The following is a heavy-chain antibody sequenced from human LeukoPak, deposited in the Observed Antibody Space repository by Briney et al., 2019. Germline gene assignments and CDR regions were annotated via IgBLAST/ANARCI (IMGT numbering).Heavy chain of an antibody. CDR3: AGRRGYAAY. CDR1: GGSFSGYY. CDR2: INHSGST. D-gene: IGHD5-18*01. J-gene: IGHJ4*02. Sequence: PSETLSLTCAVYGGSFSGYYWSWIRQPPGKGLEWIGEINHSGSTNYNPSLKSRVTISVDTSKNQFSPKLSSVTAADTAVYYCAGRRGYAAYWGQGTLVTVSS. V-gene: IGHV4-34*01.